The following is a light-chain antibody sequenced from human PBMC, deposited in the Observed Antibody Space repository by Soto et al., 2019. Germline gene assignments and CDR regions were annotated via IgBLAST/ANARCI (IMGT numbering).Light chain of an antibody. J-gene: IGLJ1*01. CDR2: DVT. Sequence: QSALTQPRSVSGSPGQSVTISCTGTSSDVGRYNYVSWYQQHPDKVPKLMIYDVTKRPSGVPDRFSGSKSGNTASLTISGLHADDEADYYCCSYAGSFFVFGTGTKLTVL. V-gene: IGLV2-11*01. CDR1: SSDVGRYNY. CDR3: CSYAGSFFV.